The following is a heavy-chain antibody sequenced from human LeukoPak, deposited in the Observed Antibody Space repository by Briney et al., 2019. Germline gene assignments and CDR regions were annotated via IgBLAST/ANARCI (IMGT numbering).Heavy chain of an antibody. CDR3: ARDEHLWEISH. CDR1: GFTFSNYW. D-gene: IGHD3-16*01. Sequence: GGSLRLSCAASGFTFSNYWIHWVRQAPGKGLMWVSRISENGRTTTYADSVKGRFTISRDNAKNSVYLQMSSLRAEDTAVYYCARDEHLWEISHWDQGTLDTVSS. J-gene: IGHJ4*02. V-gene: IGHV3-74*01. CDR2: ISENGRTT.